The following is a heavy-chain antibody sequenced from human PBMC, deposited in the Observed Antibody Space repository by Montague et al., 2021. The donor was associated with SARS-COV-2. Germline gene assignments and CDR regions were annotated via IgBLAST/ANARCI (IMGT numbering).Heavy chain of an antibody. J-gene: IGHJ4*02. V-gene: IGHV4-39*01. D-gene: IGHD6-19*01. CDR2: IYYSGST. Sequence: SETLSLTCTVSGGSISSSGYYWGWIRQPPGKGLEWIESIYYSGSTYYNPSLKSRVTISVDTSKNQFSLKLSSVTAADTAVYYCARQRRGGLVSTPRFFDYWGQGTLVTVSS. CDR3: ARQRRGGLVSTPRFFDY. CDR1: GGSISSSGYY.